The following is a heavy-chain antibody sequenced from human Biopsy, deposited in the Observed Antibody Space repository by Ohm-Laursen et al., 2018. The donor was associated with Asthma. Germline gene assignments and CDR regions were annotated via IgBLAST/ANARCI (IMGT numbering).Heavy chain of an antibody. Sequence: GTLSLTCSLSSGSGGYMRSGNYYWGWIRQPPGKGLEWIGSIYYSGTTSYNPSLESRVTVSADTSKNQFSLKITALTAADTAVYYCVRGSSSWHHGPFHYYYGLDVWGQGTTATVSS. CDR2: IYYSGTT. J-gene: IGHJ6*02. CDR1: SGSGGYMRSGNYY. D-gene: IGHD6-13*01. V-gene: IGHV4-39*01. CDR3: VRGSSSWHHGPFHYYYGLDV.